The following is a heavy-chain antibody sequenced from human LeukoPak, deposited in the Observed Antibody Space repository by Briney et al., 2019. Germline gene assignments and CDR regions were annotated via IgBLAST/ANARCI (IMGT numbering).Heavy chain of an antibody. V-gene: IGHV3-48*01. CDR1: GFTFSRLN. J-gene: IGHJ4*02. CDR3: VRLRRNSDTSGFYYYYDF. CDR2: ISSSSSTT. Sequence: GGSLRLSCAASGFTFSRLNMNWVRQAPGKGLEWVSYISSSSSTTYHADSVKGRFTISRDNAKNSLYLQMNSLGAEDTAVYYCVRLRRNSDTSGFYYYYDFWGQGTLVTVSS. D-gene: IGHD3-22*01.